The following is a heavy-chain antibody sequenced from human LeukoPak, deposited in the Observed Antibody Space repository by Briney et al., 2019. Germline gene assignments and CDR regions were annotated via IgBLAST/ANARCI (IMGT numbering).Heavy chain of an antibody. V-gene: IGHV4-4*02. CDR2: IYHSGST. CDR3: AREDTGGLDY. J-gene: IGHJ4*02. Sequence: PSGTLSLTCAVSGGSISNSNWWSWVRQPPGKGLVWIGQIYHSGSTNYNPSLKSRVSVSIDKSKNQFSLKLTSVTAADTAVYYCAREDTGGLDYWGQGILVTVSP. D-gene: IGHD2-8*02. CDR1: GGSISNSNW.